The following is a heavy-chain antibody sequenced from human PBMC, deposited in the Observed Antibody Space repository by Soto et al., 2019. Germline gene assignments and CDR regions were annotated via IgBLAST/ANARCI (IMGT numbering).Heavy chain of an antibody. CDR3: ARAAPSYYGSDDNWFDP. Sequence: SETLSLTCTVSGGSISSSSYYWGWIRQPPGKGLELIGTIYYSGNIYYNPSLKSRVTISVDTSKNQFSLKLSSVTAADTAVYYCARAAPSYYGSDDNWFDPWGQGTLVTVSS. D-gene: IGHD3-10*01. V-gene: IGHV4-39*07. CDR1: GGSISSSSYY. CDR2: IYYSGNI. J-gene: IGHJ5*02.